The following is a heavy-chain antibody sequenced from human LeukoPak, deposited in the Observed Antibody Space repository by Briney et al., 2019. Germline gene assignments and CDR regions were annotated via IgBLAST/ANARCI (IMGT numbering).Heavy chain of an antibody. D-gene: IGHD3-9*01. Sequence: SETLSLTCTASGDSINNYHWSWIRQPAGKGLEWIGHIFVSGSTHYNPSLKSRVTMSVDSSKNQLSLKLNSVTAADTAVYYCARCLTRTYYYYFMDVWGKGTTVTVSS. J-gene: IGHJ6*03. CDR2: IFVSGST. CDR1: GDSINNYH. V-gene: IGHV4-4*07. CDR3: ARCLTRTYYYYFMDV.